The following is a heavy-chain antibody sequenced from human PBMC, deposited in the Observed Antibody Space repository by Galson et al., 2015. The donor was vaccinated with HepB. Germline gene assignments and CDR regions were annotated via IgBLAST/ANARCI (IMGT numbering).Heavy chain of an antibody. J-gene: IGHJ4*02. CDR3: AKGSSAARPYYFDH. CDR2: IAGGVST. D-gene: IGHD6-6*01. Sequence: SLRLSCAASGFTFSSYVMSWVRQAPGKGLEWVSAIAGGVSTYYADSVKGRFTISRDNSRNTVYLQMNSLRVEDTAVYYCAKGSSAARPYYFDHWGQGTLVTVSS. V-gene: IGHV3-23*01. CDR1: GFTFSSYV.